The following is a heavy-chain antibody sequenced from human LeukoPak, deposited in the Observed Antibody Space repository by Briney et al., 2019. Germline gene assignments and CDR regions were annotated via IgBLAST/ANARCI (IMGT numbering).Heavy chain of an antibody. CDR1: GGSISSGDYY. CDR2: IYYSGST. V-gene: IGHV4-61*08. D-gene: IGHD4-17*01. Sequence: PSQTLSLTCTVSGGSISSGDYYWSWIRQPPGKGLEWIGYIYYSGSTNYNPSLKSRVTISVDTSKNQFSLKLSSVTAADTAVYYCARGYGDPPRFDYWGQGTLVTVSS. J-gene: IGHJ4*02. CDR3: ARGYGDPPRFDY.